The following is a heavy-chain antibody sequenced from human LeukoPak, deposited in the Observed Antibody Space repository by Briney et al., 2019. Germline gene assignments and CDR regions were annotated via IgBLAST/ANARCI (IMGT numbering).Heavy chain of an antibody. CDR1: GYTFTGYY. Sequence: ASVKVSCKASGYTFTGYYMHWVRQAPGQGLEWMGRINHNSGGTNYAQKFQGRVTMTRDTSISTAYMELSRLRSDDTAVYYCASFWGYSSSSTIVDYWGQGTLVTVSS. D-gene: IGHD6-6*01. V-gene: IGHV1-2*06. CDR3: ASFWGYSSSSTIVDY. CDR2: INHNSGGT. J-gene: IGHJ4*02.